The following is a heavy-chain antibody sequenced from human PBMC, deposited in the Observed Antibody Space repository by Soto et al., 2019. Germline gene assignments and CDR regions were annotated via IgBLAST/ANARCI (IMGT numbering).Heavy chain of an antibody. J-gene: IGHJ4*02. CDR1: GYAVRSSGAY. Sequence: PSDTLSLTSTVSGYAVRSSGAYCHWIHQSAGESLEWLGYISNSGSTSYIATLKNRLSMSVDRSKTQFTLRLTSVTAADTAVYFCPAASGCTYVYYVYWRKGTQVTVSS. D-gene: IGHD3-10*02. CDR2: ISNSGST. CDR3: PAASGCTYVYYVY. V-gene: IGHV4-30-4*02.